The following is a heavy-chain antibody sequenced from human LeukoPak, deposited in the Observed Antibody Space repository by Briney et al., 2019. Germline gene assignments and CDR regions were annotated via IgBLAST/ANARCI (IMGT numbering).Heavy chain of an antibody. D-gene: IGHD3-16*01. CDR2: INHSGST. Sequence: SETLSLTCAVYGGSFSGYYWSWIRQPPGKGLEWIGEINHSGSTNYNPSLKSRVTISVDTSKNQSSLKLSSVTAADTAVYYWAGLNVGAGFGMDVWGKGTTVTVSS. CDR3: AGLNVGAGFGMDV. J-gene: IGHJ6*04. CDR1: GGSFSGYY. V-gene: IGHV4-34*01.